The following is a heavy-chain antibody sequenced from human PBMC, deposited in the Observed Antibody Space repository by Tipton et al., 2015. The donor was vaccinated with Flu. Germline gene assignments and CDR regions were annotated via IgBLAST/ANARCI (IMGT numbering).Heavy chain of an antibody. V-gene: IGHV4-39*07. J-gene: IGHJ4*02. CDR3: ASHSYSRGRAGH. Sequence: TLSLTCTVSGGSVSSSPYYWGWVRQPPGKGLEWIGSIDHSGTTYYNPSLKSRVTISVDTSKNQFSLKLSSVTAADTAVFYCASHSYSRGRAGHWGQGTLVTVSS. CDR1: GGSVSSSPYY. D-gene: IGHD4-11*01. CDR2: IDHSGTT.